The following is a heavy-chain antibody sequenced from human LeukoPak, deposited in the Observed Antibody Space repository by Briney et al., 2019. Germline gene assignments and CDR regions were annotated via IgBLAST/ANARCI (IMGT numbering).Heavy chain of an antibody. CDR1: GYTFTSYD. J-gene: IGHJ5*02. CDR3: ASRAGSSWYWFDP. Sequence: ASVTVSCKASGYTFTSYDINWVRQATGQGLEWMGWMNPNSGNTGYAQKFQGRVTMTRNTSISTAYMELSSLRSEDTAVYYCASRAGSSWYWFDPWGQGTLVTVSS. V-gene: IGHV1-8*01. CDR2: MNPNSGNT. D-gene: IGHD6-13*01.